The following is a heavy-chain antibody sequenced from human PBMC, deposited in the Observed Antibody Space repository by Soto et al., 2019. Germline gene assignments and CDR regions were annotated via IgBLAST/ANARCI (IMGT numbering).Heavy chain of an antibody. CDR1: GGSFSGYY. V-gene: IGHV4-34*01. D-gene: IGHD1-26*01. J-gene: IGHJ4*02. CDR2: INHSGST. CDR3: ERGQGAH. Sequence: SETLSLTCAVYGGSFSGYYWSWIRQPPGKGLEWIGEINHSGSTNYNPSLKSRVTISVDTSKNQFSLKLSSVTAADTAVYYCERGQGAHWGQGTLVTVAS.